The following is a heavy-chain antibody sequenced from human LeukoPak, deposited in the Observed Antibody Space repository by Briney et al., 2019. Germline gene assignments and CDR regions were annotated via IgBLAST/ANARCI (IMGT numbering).Heavy chain of an antibody. CDR2: ISAYNGNT. J-gene: IGHJ6*02. V-gene: IGHV1-18*01. CDR3: ARVTSSGYYLLYYYGMDV. D-gene: IGHD3-22*01. CDR1: GYTFTSYG. Sequence: ASVKVSCTASGYTFTSYGIGWVRQAPGLGLEWMGWISAYNGNTNYAQKLQGRVTMTTDTSTSTAYMELRSLRSDDTAVYYCARVTSSGYYLLYYYGMDVWGQGTTVTVSS.